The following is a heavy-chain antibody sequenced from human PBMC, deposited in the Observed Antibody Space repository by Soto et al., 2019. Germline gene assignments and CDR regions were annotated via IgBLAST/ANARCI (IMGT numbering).Heavy chain of an antibody. V-gene: IGHV1-3*01. CDR1: GYTFTSYA. D-gene: IGHD5-12*01. J-gene: IGHJ4*02. Sequence: QVQLVQSGAEVKKPGASVKVSCKASGYTFTSYAIHWVRQAPGQRLEWMGWINAGNGNTKYSQKFQGRVIITRDTSVGTAYMELRSLISEGTAVYYCATPIVAFYWGQGTLVTVSS. CDR3: ATPIVAFY. CDR2: INAGNGNT.